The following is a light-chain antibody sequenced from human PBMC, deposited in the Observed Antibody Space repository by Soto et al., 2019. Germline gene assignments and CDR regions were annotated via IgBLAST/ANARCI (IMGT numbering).Light chain of an antibody. Sequence: DIQMTQSPSTLSASVGDRVTNTCRASQSISGWLAWYQQKPGKAPKLLIFDASRLETGVPSRFSGSGSGTEFTLTISSLQPDDFATYYCQQYNSYSPTFGQGTKVDIK. V-gene: IGKV1-5*01. CDR2: DAS. J-gene: IGKJ1*01. CDR1: QSISGW. CDR3: QQYNSYSPT.